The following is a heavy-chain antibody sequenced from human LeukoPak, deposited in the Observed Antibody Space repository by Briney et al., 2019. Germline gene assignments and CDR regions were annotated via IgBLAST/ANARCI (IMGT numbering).Heavy chain of an antibody. CDR3: ARGTYDTGNFDY. CDR1: GYPFTGYY. D-gene: IGHD3-22*01. CDR2: INPNSGVT. J-gene: IGHJ4*02. V-gene: IGHV1-2*02. Sequence: ASVKIFCNASGYPFTGYYIHWVPQAPGQGLEWMGCINPNSGVTNYAQKFQGRVTMTRDTSISTAYMELSRLRYDDTAVYYCARGTYDTGNFDYWGQGTLVTVSS.